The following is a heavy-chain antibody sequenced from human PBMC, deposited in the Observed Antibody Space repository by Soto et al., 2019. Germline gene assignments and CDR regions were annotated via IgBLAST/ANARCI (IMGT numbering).Heavy chain of an antibody. J-gene: IGHJ4*02. CDR2: IYHSGST. D-gene: IGHD6-19*01. Sequence: SETLSLTCTVSGGSISSSNWWSWVRQPPGKGLEWIGEIYHSGSTNYNPSLKSRVTISVDKSKNQFSLKLSSVTAADTAVYYCARTNSSSGWYKFDYWGQGTLVTVSS. CDR3: ARTNSSSGWYKFDY. V-gene: IGHV4-4*02. CDR1: GGSISSSNW.